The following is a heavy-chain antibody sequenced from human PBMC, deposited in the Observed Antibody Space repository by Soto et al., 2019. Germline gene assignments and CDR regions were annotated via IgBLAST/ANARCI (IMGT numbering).Heavy chain of an antibody. Sequence: PSETLSLTCTVSGGSISSGDYYWSWIRQPPGKGLEWIGYIYYSGSTYYNPSLKSRVTISVDTSKNQFSLKLSSVTAADTAVYYCARGGDYYDSSGYSTESPFDYWGQGTLVTVSS. CDR3: ARGGDYYDSSGYSTESPFDY. D-gene: IGHD3-22*01. CDR1: GGSISSGDYY. CDR2: IYYSGST. J-gene: IGHJ4*02. V-gene: IGHV4-30-4*01.